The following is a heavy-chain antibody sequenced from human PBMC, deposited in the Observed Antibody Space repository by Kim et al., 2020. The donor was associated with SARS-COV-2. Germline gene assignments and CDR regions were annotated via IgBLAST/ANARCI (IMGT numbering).Heavy chain of an antibody. CDR1: GGSFSGYY. D-gene: IGHD1-1*01. CDR3: SSARRQGGILRGTYYFDY. V-gene: IGHV4-34*01. J-gene: IGHJ4*02. CDR2: INHSGST. Sequence: SETLSLTCAVYGGSFSGYYWSWIRQPPGKGLEWIGEINHSGSTNYNPSLKSRVTISVDTSKNQFSLKLSSVTAADTAVYYCSSARRQGGILRGTYYFDYWGQGTLVTVSS.